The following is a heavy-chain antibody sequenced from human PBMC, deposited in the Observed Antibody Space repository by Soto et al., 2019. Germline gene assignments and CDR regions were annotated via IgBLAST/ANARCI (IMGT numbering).Heavy chain of an antibody. V-gene: IGHV4-39*01. CDR1: GGSISSSSYY. Sequence: PAETLSLTGTVSGGSISSSSYYWGWIRQPPGKGLEWIGSIYYSGSTYYNPSLKSRVTISVDTSKNQFSLKLSSVTAADTAVYYCARHRTYCSGGSCYSLYYFDYWGQGTLVTVSS. CDR3: ARHRTYCSGGSCYSLYYFDY. D-gene: IGHD2-15*01. CDR2: IYYSGST. J-gene: IGHJ4*02.